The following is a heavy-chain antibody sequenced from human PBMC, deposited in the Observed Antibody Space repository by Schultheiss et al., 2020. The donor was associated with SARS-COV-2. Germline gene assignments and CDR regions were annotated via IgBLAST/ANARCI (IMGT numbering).Heavy chain of an antibody. D-gene: IGHD2-2*01. CDR2: INHSGGT. Sequence: SETLSLTCAVYGGSFSGYYWSWIRQPPGKGLEWIGEINHSGGTNYNPSLKSRVTLSVDTSKNQFFLRLSSVTAADTAMYFCAKATRLRYCATSSCVGYYYGMDVWGQGTTVTVSS. V-gene: IGHV4-34*01. CDR3: AKATRLRYCATSSCVGYYYGMDV. CDR1: GGSFSGYY. J-gene: IGHJ6*02.